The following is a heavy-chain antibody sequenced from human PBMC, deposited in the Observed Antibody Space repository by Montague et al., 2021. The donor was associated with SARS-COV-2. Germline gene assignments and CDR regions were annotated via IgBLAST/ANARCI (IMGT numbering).Heavy chain of an antibody. CDR2: IHHGGST. Sequence: SETLSLTCAVHGGSFSTYSWNWNRQPPGKGLEWIGEIHHGGSTNYNPSLKSRVTISADTSKNQFSLKLTSVAAADTAVYYCARLGDGVVPSPILGVGPYYSYYYRDVWGKGTTVTVSS. V-gene: IGHV4-34*01. J-gene: IGHJ6*03. CDR1: GGSFSTYS. CDR3: ARLGDGVVPSPILGVGPYYSYYYRDV. D-gene: IGHD3-10*01.